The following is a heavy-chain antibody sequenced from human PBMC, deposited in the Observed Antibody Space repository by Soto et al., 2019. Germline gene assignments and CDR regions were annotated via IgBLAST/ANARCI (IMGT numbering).Heavy chain of an antibody. CDR3: ARVASSGWYLYYFDY. CDR1: GYRVSRNRAA. V-gene: IGHV6-1*01. D-gene: IGHD6-19*01. J-gene: IGHJ4*02. CDR2: TYYRSKWYN. Sequence: PLPTHSRTGDISGYRVSRNRAAWNCIRQSPSRGLEWLGRTYYRSKWYNDYAVSVKSRITINPDTSKNQFSLQLNSVTPEDTAVYYCARVASSGWYLYYFDYWGQGTLVTVSS.